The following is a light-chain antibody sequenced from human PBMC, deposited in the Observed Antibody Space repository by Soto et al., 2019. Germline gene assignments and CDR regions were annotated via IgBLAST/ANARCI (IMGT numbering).Light chain of an antibody. CDR3: QQYGGSHFT. CDR2: AAS. J-gene: IGKJ3*01. V-gene: IGKV3-20*01. Sequence: EIVLTQSPGTLSLSPGERATLSCRASQSVSVNSLAWYQQKGGQAPRLLIYAASTRATGVPDRFSGTGSGTDFALTNSRLETDDSAVYYCQQYGGSHFTFGPGTKVDIK. CDR1: QSVSVNS.